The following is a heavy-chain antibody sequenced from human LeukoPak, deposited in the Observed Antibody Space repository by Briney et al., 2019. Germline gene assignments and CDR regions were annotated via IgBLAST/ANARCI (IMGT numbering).Heavy chain of an antibody. V-gene: IGHV4-59*08. CDR3: ARYWSRIAAAPSNGAFDI. J-gene: IGHJ3*02. Sequence: SEALSLTCTVSGGSISSYYWSWIRQPPGKGLERIGYIYYSGSTNYNPSLKSRVTISVDTSKNQFSLKLSSVTAADTAVYYCARYWSRIAAAPSNGAFDIWGQGTMVTVSS. D-gene: IGHD6-13*01. CDR1: GGSISSYY. CDR2: IYYSGST.